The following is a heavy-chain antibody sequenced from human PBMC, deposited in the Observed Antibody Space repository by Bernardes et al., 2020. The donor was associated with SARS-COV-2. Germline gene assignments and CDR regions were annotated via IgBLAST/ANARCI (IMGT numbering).Heavy chain of an antibody. D-gene: IGHD4-17*01. CDR3: ARALGDYVGYFDY. Sequence: SETLSLTCAVSGGSISSGGYSWSWIRQPPGKGLEWIGYIYHSGSTYYNPSLKSRVTISVDRSKNQFSLKLSSVTAADTAVYYCARALGDYVGYFDYWGQGTTVTVSS. V-gene: IGHV4-30-2*01. CDR1: GGSISSGGYS. CDR2: IYHSGST. J-gene: IGHJ4*03.